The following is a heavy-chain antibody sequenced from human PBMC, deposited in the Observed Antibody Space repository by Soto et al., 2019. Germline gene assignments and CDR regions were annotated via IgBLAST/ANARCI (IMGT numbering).Heavy chain of an antibody. Sequence: GGSLRLSCVASGFTFSSYAMSWVRQAPGKGLEWVSVISGSGGPTYYADSVKGRFTIFRDNSKKTLSLQMYSLRAEDTAVYYCAKDLSSTVTGYYFDCWGQGTLVTVSS. V-gene: IGHV3-23*01. CDR2: ISGSGGPT. CDR3: AKDLSSTVTGYYFDC. D-gene: IGHD4-4*01. J-gene: IGHJ4*02. CDR1: GFTFSSYA.